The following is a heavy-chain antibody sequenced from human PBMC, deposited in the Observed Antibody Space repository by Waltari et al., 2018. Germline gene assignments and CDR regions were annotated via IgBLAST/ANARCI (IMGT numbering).Heavy chain of an antibody. V-gene: IGHV4-31*09. J-gene: IGHJ6*02. CDR1: GASINSRGFY. CDR3: ARAGDSYYAMDV. CDR2: IYSNGDT. D-gene: IGHD2-21*01. Sequence: QVYLQESGPGLVKPSQTLSLTCTVSGASINSRGFYWIWIRHHPGKGLEWVGYIYSNGDTFYNPSLKSPVIISVYKSRNQLSLKMTSATAADSAVYFCARAGDSYYAMDVWGQGTTVTVSS.